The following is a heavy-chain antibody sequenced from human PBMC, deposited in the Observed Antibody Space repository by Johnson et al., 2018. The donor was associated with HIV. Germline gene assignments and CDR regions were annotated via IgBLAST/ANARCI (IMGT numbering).Heavy chain of an antibody. CDR3: ATGDGRGAFDI. CDR1: GFTFSSYG. CDR2: ISYTGGSI. V-gene: IGHV3-30*19. J-gene: IGHJ3*02. Sequence: QVQLVESGGGVVQPGGSLRLSCATSGFTFSSYGMHWVRQVPGKGLDWVAVISYTGGSIDYAGSVKGRFTVSRDNSENTLYLQMNSLRAEDTAVYYCATGDGRGAFDIWGQGTMVTVSS. D-gene: IGHD7-27*01.